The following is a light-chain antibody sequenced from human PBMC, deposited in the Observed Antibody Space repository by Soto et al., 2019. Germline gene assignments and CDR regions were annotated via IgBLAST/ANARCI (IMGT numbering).Light chain of an antibody. CDR1: QSISSL. Sequence: DIQMTQSPSTLSASVGDRVTITCRASQSISSLLAWYQQKPGKAPKLLIYKASSLQSGVPSRFSGSGTGSEFTLTISSLQPGDFATYYCLQYSSSWTFGQGTKVEIK. J-gene: IGKJ1*01. V-gene: IGKV1-5*03. CDR2: KAS. CDR3: LQYSSSWT.